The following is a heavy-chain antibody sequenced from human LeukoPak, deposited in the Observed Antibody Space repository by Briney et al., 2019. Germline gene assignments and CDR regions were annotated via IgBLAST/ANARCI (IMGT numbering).Heavy chain of an antibody. V-gene: IGHV3-23*01. CDR2: VIGSGKST. CDR3: TRPHVDGGYYYHQY. J-gene: IGHJ4*02. Sequence: PGGSLRLSCAASGLTFNTYAMSWVRQAPGKGLEWVSGVIGSGKSTFYADSVKGRFTISRDNSRNTLYLQMNSLRVEDTAVYYCTRPHVDGGYYYHQYWGQGTLVTVSS. D-gene: IGHD3-22*01. CDR1: GLTFNTYA.